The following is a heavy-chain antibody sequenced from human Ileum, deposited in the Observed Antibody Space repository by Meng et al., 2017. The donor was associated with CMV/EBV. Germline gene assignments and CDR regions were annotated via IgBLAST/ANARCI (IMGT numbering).Heavy chain of an antibody. CDR3: AKALGIDFSDFDY. CDR2: ISGSGGTT. D-gene: IGHD2/OR15-2a*01. J-gene: IGHJ4*02. Sequence: VRLVESGGGLVQPGGSLRLSCAASGFTFDTYAMGWVRQAPGKGLDWVSAISGSGGTTYYADSVKGRFTISRDNSKNTLYLQMNSLRAEDTAVYYCAKALGIDFSDFDYWGRGTLVTVSS. V-gene: IGHV3-23*04. CDR1: GFTFDTYA.